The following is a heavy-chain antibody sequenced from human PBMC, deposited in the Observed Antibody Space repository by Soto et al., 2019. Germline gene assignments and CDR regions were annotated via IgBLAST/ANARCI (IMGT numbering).Heavy chain of an antibody. CDR3: TADLGDCNGDTCNKFDP. Sequence: EAQLVESGGDLVEPGGSLRLSCAASGFTFSKAWMNWARQAPGKGLEWVGRIKSRSDGGTIDYAAPMKGRFTISRDDSRNTLYLQINSLKTEDTVVYYCTADLGDCNGDTCNKFDPWGQGTLVTVSS. CDR1: GFTFSKAW. D-gene: IGHD2-8*01. J-gene: IGHJ5*02. CDR2: IKSRSDGGTI. V-gene: IGHV3-15*01.